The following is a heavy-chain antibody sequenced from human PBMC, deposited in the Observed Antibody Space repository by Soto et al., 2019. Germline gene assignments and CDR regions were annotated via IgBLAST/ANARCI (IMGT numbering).Heavy chain of an antibody. V-gene: IGHV1-8*01. CDR2: MNPANGNA. J-gene: IGHJ5*02. Sequence: QEQLVQSGAEVKRPGASVKISCRASGYNFISSNINWVRQAAGQRPEWLGWMNPANGNAAIVRHFQGRSTMTRDTSTDTAYMELGGLSSGDTAIYYCARAVGIAVTGLDLWGPGTLVTVS. CDR3: ARAVGIAVTGLDL. CDR1: GYNFISSN. D-gene: IGHD6-19*01.